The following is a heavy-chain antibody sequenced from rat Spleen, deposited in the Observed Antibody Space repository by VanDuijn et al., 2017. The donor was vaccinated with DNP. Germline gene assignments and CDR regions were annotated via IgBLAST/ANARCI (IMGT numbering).Heavy chain of an antibody. D-gene: IGHD2-7*01. J-gene: IGHJ2*01. CDR2: ITSDGGST. CDR1: GFTFDTYW. Sequence: EVQLMETGGGLVQPGGSLKLSCVASGFTFDTYWMYWVRQAPGKGLEWIASITSDGGSTFYPDSVRGRVTISRDNAENTVYLQMSSLRSEDTATYYCARYLGADYWGQGVMVTVSS. CDR3: ARYLGADY. V-gene: IGHV5-58*01.